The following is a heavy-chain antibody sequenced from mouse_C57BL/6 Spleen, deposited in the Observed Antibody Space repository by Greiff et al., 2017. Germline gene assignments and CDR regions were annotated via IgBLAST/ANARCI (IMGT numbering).Heavy chain of an antibody. Sequence: QVQLQQPGAELVMPGASVKLSCKASGYTFTSYWMHWVKQRPGQGLEWIGEIDPSDSYTNYNQKFKGKSTLTVDKSSSTAYMQLSSLTSEDSAVYDCASGTGTKFLCDYWGQGTTLTVSS. CDR2: IDPSDSYT. D-gene: IGHD1-3*01. J-gene: IGHJ2*01. V-gene: IGHV1-69*01. CDR1: GYTFTSYW. CDR3: ASGTGTKFLCDY.